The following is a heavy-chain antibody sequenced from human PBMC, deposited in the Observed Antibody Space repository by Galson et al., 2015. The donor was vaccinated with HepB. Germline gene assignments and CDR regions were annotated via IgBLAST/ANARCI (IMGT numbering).Heavy chain of an antibody. Sequence: SLRLSCAASGFTFSSYGMHWVRQAPGKGLEWVAVIWYDGSNKYYADSVKGRFTISRDNSKNTLYLQMNSLRAEDTAVYYCARGKINSEKERSRFGEWYYWGQGTLVTVSS. CDR2: IWYDGSNK. J-gene: IGHJ4*02. CDR1: GFTFSSYG. CDR3: ARGKINSEKERSRFGEWYY. D-gene: IGHD3-10*01. V-gene: IGHV3-33*01.